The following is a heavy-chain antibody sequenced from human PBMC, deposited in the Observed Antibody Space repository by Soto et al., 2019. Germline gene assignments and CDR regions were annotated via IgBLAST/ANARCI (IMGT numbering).Heavy chain of an antibody. V-gene: IGHV4-59*01. D-gene: IGHD3-22*01. Sequence: SETLSLYCPFSGCSMRSYYWSWIRQPPGKGLEWIGYIYYSGSTNYNPSLKSRVTISVDTSKNQFSLKLSSVTAADTAVYYCARVKEVTMIVGRSTYFDYWGQGTLVTVSS. CDR3: ARVKEVTMIVGRSTYFDY. J-gene: IGHJ4*02. CDR2: IYYSGST. CDR1: GCSMRSYY.